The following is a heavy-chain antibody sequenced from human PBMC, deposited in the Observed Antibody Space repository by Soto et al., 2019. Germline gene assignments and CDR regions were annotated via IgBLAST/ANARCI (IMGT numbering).Heavy chain of an antibody. Sequence: SETLSLTCTVSGGSISSYYWSWIRQPPGKGLEWIGYIYYSGSTNYNPSLKSRVTISVDTSKNQFSLKLSSVTAADTAVYYCARDFEGGSGGSYNWFDPWGQGTLVTVSS. J-gene: IGHJ5*02. V-gene: IGHV4-59*01. D-gene: IGHD2-15*01. CDR1: GGSISSYY. CDR2: IYYSGST. CDR3: ARDFEGGSGGSYNWFDP.